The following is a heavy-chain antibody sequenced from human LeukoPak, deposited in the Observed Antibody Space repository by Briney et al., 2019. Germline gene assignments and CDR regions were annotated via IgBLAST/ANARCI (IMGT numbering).Heavy chain of an antibody. V-gene: IGHV3-48*04. CDR3: ASTERVLLWFGETP. CDR1: GFTFSSYG. D-gene: IGHD3-10*01. Sequence: PGGSLRLSCAASGFTFSSYGMSWVRQAPGKGLEWVSYISSSGSTIYYADSVKGRFTISRDNAKNSLYLQMNSLRAEDTAVYYCASTERVLLWFGETPWGQGTLVTVSS. CDR2: ISSSGSTI. J-gene: IGHJ5*02.